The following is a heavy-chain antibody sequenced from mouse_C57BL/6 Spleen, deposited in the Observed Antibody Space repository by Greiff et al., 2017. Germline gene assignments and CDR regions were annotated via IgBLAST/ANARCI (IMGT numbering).Heavy chain of an antibody. CDR2: IHPSDSDT. CDR3: ATTVVASDAMDY. Sequence: QVQLQQPGAELVKPGASVKVSCKASGYTFTSYWMHWVKQRPGQGLEWIGRIHPSDSDTNYNQKFKGKATLTVDKSYSTAYMQLSSLTSEDSAVYYCATTVVASDAMDYWGQGTSVTVSS. CDR1: GYTFTSYW. J-gene: IGHJ4*01. V-gene: IGHV1-74*01. D-gene: IGHD1-1*01.